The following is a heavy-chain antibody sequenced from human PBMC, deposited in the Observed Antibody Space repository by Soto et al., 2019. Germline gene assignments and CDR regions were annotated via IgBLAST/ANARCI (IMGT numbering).Heavy chain of an antibody. CDR3: ARTRKMITFGGVIVLNWFDP. Sequence: KPSETLSLTCAVSGGSISSSDCWSWVRQPPGKGLEWIGEIYHSGSTNYNPSLKSRVTISVDKSKNQFSLKLRSVNAADTAVYYCARTRKMITFGGVIVLNWFDPWGQGTLVTVSS. CDR2: IYHSGST. V-gene: IGHV4-4*02. D-gene: IGHD3-16*02. CDR1: GGSISSSDC. J-gene: IGHJ5*02.